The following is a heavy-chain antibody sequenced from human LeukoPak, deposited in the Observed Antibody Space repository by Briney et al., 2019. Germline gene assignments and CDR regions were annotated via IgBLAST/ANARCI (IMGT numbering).Heavy chain of an antibody. CDR1: GFTFSSYG. D-gene: IGHD3-10*02. Sequence: PGGSLRLSCAASGFTFSSYGMSWVRQAPGKGLEWVSGISGSAGSTYYADSVKGRFTISRDNSKNTLYLQMNSLRAEDTAVYYCAELGITMIGGVWGKGTTVTISS. J-gene: IGHJ6*04. CDR2: ISGSAGST. V-gene: IGHV3-23*01. CDR3: AELGITMIGGV.